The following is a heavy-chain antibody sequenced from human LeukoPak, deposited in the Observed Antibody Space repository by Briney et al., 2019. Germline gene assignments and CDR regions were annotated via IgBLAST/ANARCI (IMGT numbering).Heavy chain of an antibody. V-gene: IGHV4-59*08. CDR1: GGSISSYY. D-gene: IGHD3-22*01. CDR3: ARRGGDSSGNFDY. J-gene: IGHJ4*02. Sequence: PSETLSLTCTVSGGSISSYYWSWIRQPPGKGLEWIGYIYYSGGTNYNPSLKSRVTISVDTSKKQFSLRLSSVTAADTAVYYCARRGGDSSGNFDYWGQGTLVTVSS. CDR2: IYYSGGT.